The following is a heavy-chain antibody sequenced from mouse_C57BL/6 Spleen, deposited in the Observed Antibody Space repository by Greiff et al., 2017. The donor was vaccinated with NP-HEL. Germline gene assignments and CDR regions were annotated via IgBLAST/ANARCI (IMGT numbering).Heavy chain of an antibody. CDR3: ARTAQAAMDD. Sequence: QVQLQQPGAELVRPGSSVKLSCKASGYTFTSYWMDWVKQRPGQGLEWIGNIYPSDSETHYNQKFKDKATLTVDKSSSTAYMQLSSLTSEDSAVYYCARTAQAAMDDWGQGTSVTVSS. V-gene: IGHV1-61*01. D-gene: IGHD3-2*02. J-gene: IGHJ4*01. CDR1: GYTFTSYW. CDR2: IYPSDSET.